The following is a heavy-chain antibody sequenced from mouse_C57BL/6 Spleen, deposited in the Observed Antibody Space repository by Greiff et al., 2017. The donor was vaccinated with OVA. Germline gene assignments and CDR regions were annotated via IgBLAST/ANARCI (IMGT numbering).Heavy chain of an antibody. V-gene: IGHV1-52*01. Sequence: VQLQQPGAELVRPGSSVKLSCKASGYTFTSYWMHWVKQRPIQGLEWIGNIDPSDSETHYNQKFKDKATLTVDKSSSTAYMQLSSLTSEDSAVYYCARMDYGGGFASWGQGTLVTVSA. J-gene: IGHJ3*01. CDR2: IDPSDSET. CDR1: GYTFTSYW. D-gene: IGHD2-4*01. CDR3: ARMDYGGGFAS.